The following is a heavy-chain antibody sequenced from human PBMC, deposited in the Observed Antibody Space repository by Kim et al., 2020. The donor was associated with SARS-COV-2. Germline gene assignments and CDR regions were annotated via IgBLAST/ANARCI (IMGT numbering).Heavy chain of an antibody. CDR1: GGSFSGYY. CDR2: INHSGST. D-gene: IGHD6-13*01. Sequence: SETLSLTCAVYGGSFSGYYWSWIRQPPGKGLEWIGEINHSGSTNYNPSLKSRVTISVDTSKNQFSLKLSSVTAADTAVYYCARMGHYSSSWYQSYWYFDLWGRGTLVTVSS. CDR3: ARMGHYSSSWYQSYWYFDL. V-gene: IGHV4-34*01. J-gene: IGHJ2*01.